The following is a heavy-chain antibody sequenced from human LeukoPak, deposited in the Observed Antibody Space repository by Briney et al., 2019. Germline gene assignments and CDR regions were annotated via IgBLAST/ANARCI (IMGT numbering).Heavy chain of an antibody. J-gene: IGHJ4*02. CDR3: AKVDYGDY. CDR2: ISGSGAST. Sequence: GGFLGLSRGASGFPFSSQAINWVRQAPGEGLEWVSLISGSGASTYYADSVKGRFTISRDNSKNTLYLQMNSLRADDTAVYYCAKVDYGDYWGQGTLVTVSS. CDR1: GFPFSSQA. V-gene: IGHV3-23*01.